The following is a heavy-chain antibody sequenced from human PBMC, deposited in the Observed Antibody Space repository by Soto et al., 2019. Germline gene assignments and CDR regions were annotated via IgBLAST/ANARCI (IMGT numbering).Heavy chain of an antibody. J-gene: IGHJ4*02. D-gene: IGHD3-10*01. V-gene: IGHV1-2*04. CDR2: INPNSGGT. CDR3: ARGVVVTMVRGVIMLFDY. CDR1: GYTFTGYY. Sequence: ASVKVSCKASGYTFTGYYMHWVRQAPGQGLEWMGWINPNSGGTNYAQKFQGWVTMTRDTSISTAYMELSRLRSDDTAVYYCARGVVVTMVRGVIMLFDYWGQGTLVTVSS.